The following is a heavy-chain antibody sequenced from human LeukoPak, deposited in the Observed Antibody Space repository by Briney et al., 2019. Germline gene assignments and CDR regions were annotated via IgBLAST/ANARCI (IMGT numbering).Heavy chain of an antibody. D-gene: IGHD5-18*01. CDR1: GGSISSGSHY. V-gene: IGHV4-61*02. J-gene: IGHJ4*02. CDR3: ARSGGGYSPKNDY. Sequence: SETLSLTCTVSGGSISSGSHYWTWIRQPAGKGLEWIGRIYTSGSTNYNPSLKSRVTISVDTSKNQFSLKLSSVTAADTAVYYCARSGGGYSPKNDYWGQGTLVTVSS. CDR2: IYTSGST.